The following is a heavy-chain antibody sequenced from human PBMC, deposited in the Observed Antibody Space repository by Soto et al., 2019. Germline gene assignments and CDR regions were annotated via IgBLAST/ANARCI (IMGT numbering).Heavy chain of an antibody. Sequence: ETLSLTCTVSGDSLSSSSYYWGWIRQPPGKGLEWIGSFYYSGTTYYNPSLKSRVTISVDTSKNQLSLKLNSVTAADTAVYYCARPKYSSSSALYDXWGQGTLVTVSX. J-gene: IGHJ4*02. D-gene: IGHD6-6*01. CDR1: GDSLSSSSYY. V-gene: IGHV4-39*01. CDR3: ARPKYSSSSALYDX. CDR2: FYYSGTT.